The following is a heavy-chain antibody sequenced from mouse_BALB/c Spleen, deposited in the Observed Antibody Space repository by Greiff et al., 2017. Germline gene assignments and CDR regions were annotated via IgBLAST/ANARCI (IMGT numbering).Heavy chain of an antibody. Sequence: QVQLQQSGAELVRPGASVTLSCKASGYPFTDYEMPWVKQTPVHGLEWIGAIDPETGGTAYNQKFKGKATLTADKSSSTAYMERRSLTSEDSAVYYCTRRWGDDHYAMDDWGEGTSGTVAS. D-gene: IGHD2-2*01. CDR3: TRRWGDDHYAMDD. CDR1: GYPFTDYE. V-gene: IGHV1-15*01. J-gene: IGHJ4*01. CDR2: IDPETGGT.